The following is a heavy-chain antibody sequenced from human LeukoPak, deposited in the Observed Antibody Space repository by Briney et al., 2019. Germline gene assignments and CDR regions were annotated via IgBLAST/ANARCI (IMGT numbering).Heavy chain of an antibody. Sequence: GGSLRLSCEASGFTFSQYAVSWVRQAPGKGLEWVSAIGGRGISTYYTASVKGRFTISRDNPKNTLHLQMNSLRAEDTAVYYCAKDLQGYDILTGLEVFDSWGQGTLVTVSS. CDR2: IGGRGIST. CDR1: GFTFSQYA. CDR3: AKDLQGYDILTGLEVFDS. J-gene: IGHJ4*02. D-gene: IGHD3-9*01. V-gene: IGHV3-23*01.